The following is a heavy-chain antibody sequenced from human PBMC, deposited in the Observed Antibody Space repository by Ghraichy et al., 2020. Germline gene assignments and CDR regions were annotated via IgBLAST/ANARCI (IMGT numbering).Heavy chain of an antibody. D-gene: IGHD1-26*01. CDR1: GGSVSSGSYY. CDR3: ARAGRRWELLDY. V-gene: IGHV4-61*01. Sequence: SETLSLTCTVSGGSVSSGSYYWSWIRQPPGKGLEWIGYIYYSGSTNYNPSLKSRVTISVDTSKNQFSLKLSSVTAADTAVYYCARAGRRWELLDYWGQGTLVTVSS. J-gene: IGHJ4*02. CDR2: IYYSGST.